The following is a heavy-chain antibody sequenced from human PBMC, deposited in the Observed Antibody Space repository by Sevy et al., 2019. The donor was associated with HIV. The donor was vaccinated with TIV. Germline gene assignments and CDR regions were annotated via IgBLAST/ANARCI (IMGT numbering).Heavy chain of an antibody. V-gene: IGHV1-2*02. D-gene: IGHD1-26*01. Sequence: AAVKVSCKASGYTFTGYYIHWVRQAPGQGLEWMGWINPKSGGTNYAQKFQGRVSMTRDTSISTAYMELSRLRYDDTAVLYCAREEAHSGCSDWYFDLWGRGTTVTVSS. CDR2: INPKSGGT. CDR1: GYTFTGYY. CDR3: AREEAHSGCSDWYFDL. J-gene: IGHJ2*01.